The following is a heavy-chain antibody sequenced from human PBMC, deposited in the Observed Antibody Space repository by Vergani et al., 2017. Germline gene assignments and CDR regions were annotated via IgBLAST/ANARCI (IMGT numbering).Heavy chain of an antibody. J-gene: IGHJ6*02. D-gene: IGHD4-11*01. CDR1: GYSFTSYW. CDR2: IYPGDSDT. Sequence: EVQLVQSGAEVKKPGESLKISCKGSGYSFTSYWIGWVRQMPGKGLEWMGIIYPGDSDTRYSPSFQGQVTISADKSISTAYLQWSSLKASDTAMYYRARHSVKGSNYARTPYYYYGMDVWGQGTTVTVSS. V-gene: IGHV5-51*01. CDR3: ARHSVKGSNYARTPYYYYGMDV.